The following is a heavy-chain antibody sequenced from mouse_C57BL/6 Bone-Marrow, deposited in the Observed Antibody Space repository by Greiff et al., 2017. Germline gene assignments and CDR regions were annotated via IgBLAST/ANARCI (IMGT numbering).Heavy chain of an antibody. CDR2: IHPSDSDT. CDR3: ARNYGYEGAMDY. D-gene: IGHD2-2*01. J-gene: IGHJ4*01. V-gene: IGHV1-74*01. CDR1: GYTFTSYW. Sequence: QVQLQQPGAELVKPGASVKVSCKASGYTFTSYWMHWVKQRPGQGLEWIGRIHPSDSDTNYNQKFKGKATLTVDKYSSTAYMQISSLTAEDSAVYYCARNYGYEGAMDYWGQGTSVTVSS.